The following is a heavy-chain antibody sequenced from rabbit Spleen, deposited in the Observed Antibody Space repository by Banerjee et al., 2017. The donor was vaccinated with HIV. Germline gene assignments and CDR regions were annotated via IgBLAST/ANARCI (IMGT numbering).Heavy chain of an antibody. J-gene: IGHJ4*01. V-gene: IGHV1S45*01. Sequence: QEQLEESGGGLVQPGASLTLTCKASGFTIDSRYWMSWVRQAPGKGPEWIARIFPGTGRTDYASWAKGRFTISKTSSTTVTLQMTSLTAADTATYFCARDLGYGSGGFKLWGPGTLVTVS. CDR3: ARDLGYGSGGFKL. CDR1: GFTIDSRYW. CDR2: IFPGTGRT. D-gene: IGHD5-1*01.